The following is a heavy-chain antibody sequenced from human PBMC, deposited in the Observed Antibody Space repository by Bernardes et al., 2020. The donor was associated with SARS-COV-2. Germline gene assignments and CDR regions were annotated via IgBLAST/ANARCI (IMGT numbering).Heavy chain of an antibody. CDR2: FYGDGAT. CDR3: AGTSGTCCDY. V-gene: IGHV3-66*01. Sequence: GGSLRLSCAGSGLTFTSNFLGWVRQAPGKGLEWVSNFYGDGATYYADSVKGRFTISRDNAKNTLYLQMNTLRAEDTAVYYCAGTSGTCCDYWGQGSLVTVSS. J-gene: IGHJ4*02. D-gene: IGHD1-7*01. CDR1: GLTFTSNF.